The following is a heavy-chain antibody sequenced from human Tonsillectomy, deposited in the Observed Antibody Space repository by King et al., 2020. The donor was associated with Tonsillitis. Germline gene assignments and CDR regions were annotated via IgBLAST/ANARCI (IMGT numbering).Heavy chain of an antibody. Sequence: VQLVESGGGVVQPGRSLRLSCAASGFTFSSYAMHWVRQAPGKGLEGVAVMSYDGSNIYYSDSVKGRFTISRDNSKNTLYLQMNSLRAEDTAVYYCARDLIYRGVGGDCYPASWGQGTLVTVSS. CDR1: GFTFSSYA. J-gene: IGHJ4*02. D-gene: IGHD2-21*02. CDR3: ARDLIYRGVGGDCYPAS. CDR2: MSYDGSNI. V-gene: IGHV3-30*04.